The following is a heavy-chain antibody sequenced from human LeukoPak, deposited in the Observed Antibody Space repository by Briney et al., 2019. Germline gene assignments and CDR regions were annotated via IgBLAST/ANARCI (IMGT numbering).Heavy chain of an antibody. V-gene: IGHV3-33*01. Sequence: PGRSPRLSCAASGFTFSSYGMHWVRQAPGKGLEWVAVIWYDGSNKYYADSVKGRFTISRDNSKNTLYLQMNSLRAEDTAVYYCARGRAAPDAFDIWGQGTMVTVSS. D-gene: IGHD6-25*01. J-gene: IGHJ3*02. CDR3: ARGRAAPDAFDI. CDR1: GFTFSSYG. CDR2: IWYDGSNK.